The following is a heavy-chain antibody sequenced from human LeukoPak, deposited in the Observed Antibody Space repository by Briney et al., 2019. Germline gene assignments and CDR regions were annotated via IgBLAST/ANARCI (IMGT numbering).Heavy chain of an antibody. CDR3: ARQFDGSHPNAFDI. Sequence: GGSLRLSCAASGFTFSTYGMQWVRQAPGKRLEWVAVTWYDGSYKYYGDSVKGRFTVSRDNSKNTLYLQMASLRVEDTAVYYCARQFDGSHPNAFDIWGQGTMVTVSS. V-gene: IGHV3-33*01. D-gene: IGHD1-26*01. J-gene: IGHJ3*02. CDR1: GFTFSTYG. CDR2: TWYDGSYK.